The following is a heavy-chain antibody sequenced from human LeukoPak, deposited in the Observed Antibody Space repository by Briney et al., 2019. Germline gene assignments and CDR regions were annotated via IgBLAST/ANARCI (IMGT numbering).Heavy chain of an antibody. J-gene: IGHJ4*02. CDR2: ISSDGSNT. CDR1: GFTFISYG. CDR3: AKVKVAATDYFDY. V-gene: IGHV3-30*18. D-gene: IGHD2-15*01. Sequence: GGSLRLSCAASGFTFISYGMHWVRQAPGKGLEWVAVISSDGSNTFYADSVKGRCTISRDNTKNTLYLQMNSLRAEDTAVYYCAKVKVAATDYFDYWGQGTLVTDSS.